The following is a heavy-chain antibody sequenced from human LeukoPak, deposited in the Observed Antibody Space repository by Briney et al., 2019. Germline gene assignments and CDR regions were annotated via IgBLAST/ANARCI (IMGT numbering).Heavy chain of an antibody. D-gene: IGHD5-18*01. J-gene: IGHJ4*02. CDR1: GYTFTSYY. CDR2: ISPSGGST. Sequence: ASVKVSCKASGYTFTSYYMHWVRQAPGQGLEWMGIISPSGGSTSYAQKFQGRVTMTRDTSTSTVYMELSSLRSEDTAVYYCARDPRHGYSYGYSYCDYWGQGTLVTVSS. V-gene: IGHV1-46*01. CDR3: ARDPRHGYSYGYSYCDY.